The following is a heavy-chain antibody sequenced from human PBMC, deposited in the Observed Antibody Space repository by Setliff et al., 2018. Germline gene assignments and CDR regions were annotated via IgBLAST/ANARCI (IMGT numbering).Heavy chain of an antibody. CDR2: IYASWST. V-gene: IGHV4-61*10. CDR3: ARDRSTVIRGVTSFFYYYMDV. Sequence: SETLSLTCTVSGDSINSRTNYWSWIRQPAGKGPEWIGHIYASWSTNYNPSLKSRVNISLDTSKNQFSLKLRSVTAADTAVYYCARDRSTVIRGVTSFFYYYMDVWGKGTTVTVSS. CDR1: GDSINSRTNY. D-gene: IGHD3-10*01. J-gene: IGHJ6*03.